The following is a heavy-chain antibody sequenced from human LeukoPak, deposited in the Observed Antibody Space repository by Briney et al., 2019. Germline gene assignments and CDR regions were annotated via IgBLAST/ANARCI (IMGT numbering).Heavy chain of an antibody. CDR1: GGSFSGYY. V-gene: IGHV4-34*01. J-gene: IGHJ4*02. CDR2: INHSGST. CDR3: ARGGITIFGVVNTKPFDY. Sequence: SETLSLTCAVYGGSFSGYYWSWIRQPPGKGLEWIGEINHSGSTNYNPSLKSRVTISVDTSKNQFSLKLSSVTAADTAVYYCARGGITIFGVVNTKPFDYWGQGTLVTVSS. D-gene: IGHD3-3*01.